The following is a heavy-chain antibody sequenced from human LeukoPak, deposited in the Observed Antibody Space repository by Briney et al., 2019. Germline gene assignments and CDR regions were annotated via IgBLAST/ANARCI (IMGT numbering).Heavy chain of an antibody. V-gene: IGHV3-21*04. CDR1: GFTFSSYN. Sequence: GGTLRLSCAASGFTFSSYNMNWVRQAPGKGLEWVSSISSSSSYIYYADSVKGRFTISRDNAKNSLYLQMNSLRAEDTAVYYCARDGTAVGINYDYWGQGTLVTVSS. D-gene: IGHD6-13*01. J-gene: IGHJ4*02. CDR2: ISSSSSYI. CDR3: ARDGTAVGINYDY.